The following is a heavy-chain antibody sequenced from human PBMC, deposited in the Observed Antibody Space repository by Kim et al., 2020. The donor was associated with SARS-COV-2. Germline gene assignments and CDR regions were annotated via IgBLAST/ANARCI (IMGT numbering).Heavy chain of an antibody. D-gene: IGHD4-17*01. J-gene: IGHJ5*02. CDR2: ISYDGSNK. V-gene: IGHV3-30*04. Sequence: GGSLRLSCAASGFTFSSYAMHWVRQAPGKGLEWVAVISYDGSNKYYVDSVKGRFTISRDNSKNTLYLQMNSLRAEDTAVYYCARGQGTVTTVDWFDPWGQGTLVTVSS. CDR1: GFTFSSYA. CDR3: ARGQGTVTTVDWFDP.